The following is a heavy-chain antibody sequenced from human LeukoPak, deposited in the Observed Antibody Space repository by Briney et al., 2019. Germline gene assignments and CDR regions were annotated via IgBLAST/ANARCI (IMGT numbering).Heavy chain of an antibody. D-gene: IGHD1-14*01. CDR1: GFTFS. V-gene: IGHV3-30*18. CDR2: ISYDGSNK. J-gene: IGHJ6*03. Sequence: GGSLRLSCAASGFTFSIHWVRQAPGKGLEWVAVISYDGSNKYYADSVKGRFTISRDNSKNTLYLQMNSLRAEDTAVYYCAKDYGIITDYYYMDVWGKGTTVTVSS. CDR3: AKDYGIITDYYYMDV.